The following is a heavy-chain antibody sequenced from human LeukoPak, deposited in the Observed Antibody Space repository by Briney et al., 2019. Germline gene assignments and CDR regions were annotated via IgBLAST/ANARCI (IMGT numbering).Heavy chain of an antibody. J-gene: IGHJ2*01. V-gene: IGHV4-4*07. CDR2: IYSSGST. CDR3: ARGQYHLLYWYFDL. CDR1: GGSISSYY. Sequence: TSETLSLTCTVSGGSISSYYWSWIRQPAGKGLEWIGRIYSSGSTNYNPSLKSRATMSVDTSKNQFSLKLSSVTAADTAVYYCARGQYHLLYWYFDLWGRGTLVTVSS. D-gene: IGHD2-2*01.